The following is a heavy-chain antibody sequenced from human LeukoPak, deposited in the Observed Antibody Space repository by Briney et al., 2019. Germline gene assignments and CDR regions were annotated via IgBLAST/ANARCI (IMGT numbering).Heavy chain of an antibody. CDR3: ARANDGSGSYGY. CDR2: IYYSGST. J-gene: IGHJ4*02. CDR1: GGSISSGDYY. V-gene: IGHV4-30-4*08. D-gene: IGHD3-10*01. Sequence: SETLSLTCTVSGGSISSGDYYWSWIRQPPGKGLEWIGYIYYSGSTYYNPSLKSRVTISVDTSKNQFSLKLSSVTAADTAVYYCARANDGSGSYGYWGQRTLVTVSS.